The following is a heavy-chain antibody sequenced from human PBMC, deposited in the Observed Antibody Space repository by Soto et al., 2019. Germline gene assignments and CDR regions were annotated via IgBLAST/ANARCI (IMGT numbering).Heavy chain of an antibody. CDR2: INHSGST. CDR1: GGSFSGYY. D-gene: IGHD2-2*01. J-gene: IGHJ4*02. CDR3: ARRRGYCSSTSCSKGYYFDY. Sequence: SETLSLTCAVYGGSFSGYYWSWIRQPPGKGLEWIGEINHSGSTNYNPSLKSRVTISVDTSKNQFSLKLSSVTAADTAVYYCARRRGYCSSTSCSKGYYFDYWGQGILVTVSS. V-gene: IGHV4-34*01.